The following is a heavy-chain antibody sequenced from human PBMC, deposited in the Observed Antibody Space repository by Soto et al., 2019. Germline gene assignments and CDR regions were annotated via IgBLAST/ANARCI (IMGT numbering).Heavy chain of an antibody. V-gene: IGHV1-69*01. Sequence: QVQLVQSGAAVRKPGSSVKVSCKASGGTFTKYAITWVRQAPRQGREWMGGIVPLPGTTTYAQKFRGRVTLSADESTSTAYLELSSLRSEDTAVYYCASGVGGLGGSSGWPDYAFDVWGQGTMVIVSS. CDR3: ASGVGGLGGSSGWPDYAFDV. CDR1: GGTFTKYA. CDR2: IVPLPGTT. J-gene: IGHJ3*01. D-gene: IGHD6-19*01.